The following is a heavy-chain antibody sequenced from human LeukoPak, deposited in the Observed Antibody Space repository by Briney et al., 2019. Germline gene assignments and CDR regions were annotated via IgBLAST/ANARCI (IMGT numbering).Heavy chain of an antibody. Sequence: VSGPALVKPTQTLTLTCTFSGFSLRTSGMCVSWIRQPPGKALEWLALIDWDDDKYYSTSPKTRLTISKDTSKNQVVLTMTNMDPVDTATYYCARTSMVRGVIIVDYWGQGTLVTVSS. CDR2: IDWDDDK. D-gene: IGHD3-10*01. J-gene: IGHJ4*02. V-gene: IGHV2-70*01. CDR3: ARTSMVRGVIIVDY. CDR1: GFSLRTSGMC.